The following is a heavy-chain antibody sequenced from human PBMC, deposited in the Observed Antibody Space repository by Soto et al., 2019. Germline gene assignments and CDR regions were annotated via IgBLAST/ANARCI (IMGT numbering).Heavy chain of an antibody. D-gene: IGHD4-17*01. CDR1: GFTFNTYS. V-gene: IGHV3-33*01. CDR3: ARAGGTTVTGLWHFDS. J-gene: IGHJ4*02. CDR2: IWYDGTQK. Sequence: QVQLEESGGGVVQPGRSLRLSCEASGFTFNTYSMHWVRQPPGKGLEWLAAIWYDGTQKYNADSVKGPFIISIDNSTKTLDLEMNSLRAEVTAVYYCARAGGTTVTGLWHFDSWGQGTLVTVSS.